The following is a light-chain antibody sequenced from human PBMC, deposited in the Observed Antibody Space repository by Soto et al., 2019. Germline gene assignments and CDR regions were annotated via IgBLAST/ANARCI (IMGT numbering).Light chain of an antibody. Sequence: QPVLTQPPSASGSPGQSVTISCTGTSSDVGGYNYVSWYQQHPGKAPKLIIFEVSKRPSGAPGRFSASKSGNAASLTVSGLQAEDEAEYFCSSYAGNSVVFGGGTKVTVL. CDR3: SSYAGNSVV. J-gene: IGLJ2*01. V-gene: IGLV2-8*01. CDR1: SSDVGGYNY. CDR2: EVS.